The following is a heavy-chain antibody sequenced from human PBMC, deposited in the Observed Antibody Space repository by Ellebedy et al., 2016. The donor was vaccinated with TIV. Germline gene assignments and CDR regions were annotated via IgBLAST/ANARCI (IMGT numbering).Heavy chain of an antibody. D-gene: IGHD4-17*01. Sequence: GESLKISCVASGFTFNEYWMTWIRQAPGKGLEWLANIDFSGRTIYSADSVKGRFTISRDNAKNSLYLQMNSLRDEDTAVYYCAKSLYYGDSASYVFDYWGLGTLVTVSS. CDR3: AKSLYYGDSASYVFDY. J-gene: IGHJ4*02. CDR1: GFTFNEYW. CDR2: IDFSGRTI. V-gene: IGHV3-11*04.